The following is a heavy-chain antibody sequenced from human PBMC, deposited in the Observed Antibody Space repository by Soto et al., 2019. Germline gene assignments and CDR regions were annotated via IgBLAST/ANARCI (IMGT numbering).Heavy chain of an antibody. CDR2: VYTSGYS. V-gene: IGHV4-4*07. J-gene: IGHJ5*02. CDR3: AREPTTAGTVNWFDP. CDR1: GGSISSDY. Sequence: VQLQESGPGLVKPSETLSLICTVSGGSISSDYLSWIRQPAGKGLEWIGRVYTSGYSNSNPSLKSRVNMSVDTSKKQFSLNLSSVTAADTAVYYCAREPTTAGTVNWFDPWGQGTLVNVSS. D-gene: IGHD6-13*01.